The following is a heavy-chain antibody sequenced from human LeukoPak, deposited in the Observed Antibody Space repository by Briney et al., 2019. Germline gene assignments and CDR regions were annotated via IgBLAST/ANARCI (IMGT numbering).Heavy chain of an antibody. CDR2: IKQDGSEK. D-gene: IGHD6-19*01. J-gene: IGHJ4*02. Sequence: GGSLRLSCTASGFTFSSYWMSWVRQAPGKGLEWVANIKQDGSEKYYVDSVKGRFTISRDNAKNSLSLQISSLRAEDTAVYYYAKHGSSGWYQPFDYWGQGILVIVSS. CDR3: AKHGSSGWYQPFDY. CDR1: GFTFSSYW. V-gene: IGHV3-7*03.